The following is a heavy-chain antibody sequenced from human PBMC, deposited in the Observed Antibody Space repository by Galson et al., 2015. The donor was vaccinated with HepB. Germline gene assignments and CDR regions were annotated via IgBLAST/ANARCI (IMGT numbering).Heavy chain of an antibody. J-gene: IGHJ3*02. CDR3: AREGRRTGEVTRAFDM. CDR2: IAYDGSTK. V-gene: IGHV3-30-3*01. D-gene: IGHD7-27*01. Sequence: SLRLSCAASGFTFSSYAMHWVRQAPGKGLEWVAVIAYDGSTKYYADSVKGRFTISRDNAKNTLYLQMNSLRDEDTAVYYCAREGRRTGEVTRAFDMWVQGTMVTVSS. CDR1: GFTFSSYA.